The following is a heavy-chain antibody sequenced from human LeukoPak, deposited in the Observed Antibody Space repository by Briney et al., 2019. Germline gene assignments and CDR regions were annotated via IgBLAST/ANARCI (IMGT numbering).Heavy chain of an antibody. J-gene: IGHJ5*02. CDR1: GGSFSGYY. D-gene: IGHD4-17*01. Sequence: SETLSLNCAVYGGSFSGYYWSWIRQPPGKGLEWIGEINHSGSTNYNPSLKSRVTISVDTSKNQFSLKLSSVTAADTAVYYCAREDGDYWIWFDPWGQGTLVTVSS. CDR3: AREDGDYWIWFDP. CDR2: INHSGST. V-gene: IGHV4-34*01.